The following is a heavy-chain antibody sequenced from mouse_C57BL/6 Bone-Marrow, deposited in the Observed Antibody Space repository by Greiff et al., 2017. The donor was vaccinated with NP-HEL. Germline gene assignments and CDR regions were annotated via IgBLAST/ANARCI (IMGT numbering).Heavy chain of an antibody. CDR1: GFTFSDYY. Sequence: EVKLVESEGGLVQPGSSMKLSCTASGFTFSDYYMAWVRQVPEKGLEWVANINYDGSSTYYLDSLKSRFIISRDNAKNILYLQMSSLKSEDTATYYCARDGAGYGNYEGYAKDYWGQGTSVTVSS. D-gene: IGHD2-1*01. V-gene: IGHV5-16*01. CDR3: ARDGAGYGNYEGYAKDY. CDR2: INYDGSST. J-gene: IGHJ4*01.